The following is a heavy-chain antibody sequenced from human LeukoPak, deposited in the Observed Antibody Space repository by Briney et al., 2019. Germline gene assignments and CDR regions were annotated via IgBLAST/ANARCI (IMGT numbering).Heavy chain of an antibody. CDR2: ISAYNGNT. CDR3: ARDKGYNILTGYYHTGAFDI. D-gene: IGHD3-9*01. Sequence: ASVKVSCKASGYTFTSYGISWVRQAPGQGLEWMGWISAYNGNTNYAQKLQGRVTMTTDTSTNTAYMELRSLRSDDTAVYYCARDKGYNILTGYYHTGAFDIWGQGTMVTVSS. J-gene: IGHJ3*02. V-gene: IGHV1-18*01. CDR1: GYTFTSYG.